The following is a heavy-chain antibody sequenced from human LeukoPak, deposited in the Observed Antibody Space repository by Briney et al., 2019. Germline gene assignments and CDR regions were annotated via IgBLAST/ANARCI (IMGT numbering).Heavy chain of an antibody. CDR1: DLSLTTSGVG. J-gene: IGHJ5*02. V-gene: IGHV2-5*02. D-gene: IGHD3-16*01. CDR3: VHRLGLGGVDDWFDP. CDR2: FYWDDDK. Sequence: SGPTLVKPTQTLTLTCTFSDLSLTTSGVGVGWIRQPPGKALEWLALFYWDDDKRYSPSLRGRLNVTKDTSKNQVVLTMTNMDPVDTGTYYCVHRLGLGGVDDWFDPSGQGTQVTVSS.